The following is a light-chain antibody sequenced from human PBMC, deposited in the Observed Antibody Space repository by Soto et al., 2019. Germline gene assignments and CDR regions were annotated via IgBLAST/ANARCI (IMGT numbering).Light chain of an antibody. CDR3: QQYGSSPAT. Sequence: EIVLTQPPGTLSLSPGERATLSCRASQSVSSSYLAWYQQKPGQAPRLLIYGASSRATGIPDRFSGSGSGTDFNITISRLEPEDFAVYYCQQYGSSPATFGQGTRLEIK. V-gene: IGKV3-20*01. CDR2: GAS. CDR1: QSVSSSY. J-gene: IGKJ5*01.